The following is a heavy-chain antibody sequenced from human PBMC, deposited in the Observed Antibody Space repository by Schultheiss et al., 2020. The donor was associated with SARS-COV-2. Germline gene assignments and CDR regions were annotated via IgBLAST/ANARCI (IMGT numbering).Heavy chain of an antibody. CDR3: ASSFSSGWINWFDP. D-gene: IGHD6-19*01. Sequence: SETLSLTCTVSGGSISSGDYYWSWIRQPPGKGLEWIGYIYYSGSTYYNPSLKSRVTISVDRSKNQFSLKLSSVTAADTAVYYCASSFSSGWINWFDPWGQGTLVTVSS. CDR1: GGSISSGDYY. V-gene: IGHV4-30-4*01. CDR2: IYYSGST. J-gene: IGHJ5*02.